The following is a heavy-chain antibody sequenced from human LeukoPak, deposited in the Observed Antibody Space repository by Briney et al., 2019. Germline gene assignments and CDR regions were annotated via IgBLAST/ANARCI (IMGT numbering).Heavy chain of an antibody. V-gene: IGHV4-39*07. D-gene: IGHD1-1*01. Sequence: SETLSLTCTVSGGSISSSSYYWGWIRQPPGKGLEWIGSIYYSGSTYYNPSLKSRVTISVDTSKNQFSLKLSSVTAADTAVYYCARVTAPYNWNDGWFDPWGQGTLVTVSS. CDR2: IYYSGST. J-gene: IGHJ5*02. CDR3: ARVTAPYNWNDGWFDP. CDR1: GGSISSSSYY.